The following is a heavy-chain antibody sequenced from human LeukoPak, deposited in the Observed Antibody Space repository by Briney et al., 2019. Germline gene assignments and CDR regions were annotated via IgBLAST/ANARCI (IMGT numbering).Heavy chain of an antibody. D-gene: IGHD2-15*01. V-gene: IGHV3-7*01. CDR2: IKQDGSEK. CDR1: GFTFSSYW. Sequence: GGSLRLSCAASGFTFSSYWMSWVRQAPGKGLEWVANIKQDGSEKYYVDSVKGRFTISRDNAKNSLYLQMNSLRAEDTAVYYCARGSYCSGGSCYSGYYYYGMDVWGQGTTVTVSS. CDR3: ARGSYCSGGSCYSGYYYYGMDV. J-gene: IGHJ6*02.